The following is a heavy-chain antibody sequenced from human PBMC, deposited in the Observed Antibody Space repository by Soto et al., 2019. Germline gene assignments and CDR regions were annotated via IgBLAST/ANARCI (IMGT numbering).Heavy chain of an antibody. CDR3: ASSKVFGSGYYMYYHYGMHV. J-gene: IGHJ6*04. Sequence: ASVKVSCKASGYTFTSYGISWVRQAPGQGLGWMGWISAYNGNTNYAQKLQGRVTMTTDTSTSTAYMELRSLRSDDTAVYYCASSKVFGSGYYMYYHYGMHVGGKGPTVTASS. V-gene: IGHV1-18*01. D-gene: IGHD3-3*01. CDR1: GYTFTSYG. CDR2: ISAYNGNT.